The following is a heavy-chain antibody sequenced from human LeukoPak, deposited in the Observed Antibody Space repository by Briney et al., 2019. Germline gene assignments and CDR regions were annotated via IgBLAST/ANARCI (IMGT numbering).Heavy chain of an antibody. J-gene: IGHJ3*02. CDR1: GYTFTSYW. D-gene: IGHD6-13*01. CDR2: IYPGDSDT. CDR3: AINARLIAAAGYDAFDI. V-gene: IGHV5-51*01. Sequence: GESLKISCKGSGYTFTSYWIGWVRQMPGKGLEWMGIIYPGDSDTRYSPSFQGQVTISADKSISTAYLQWSSLKASDTAMNYCAINARLIAAAGYDAFDIWGQGTMVTVSS.